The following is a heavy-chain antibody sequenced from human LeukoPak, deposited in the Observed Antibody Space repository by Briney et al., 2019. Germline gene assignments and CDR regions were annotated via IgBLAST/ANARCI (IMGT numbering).Heavy chain of an antibody. Sequence: GGSLRLSCAASGFIFSSYGMSWVRQAPGKGLEWVSASSGSGGSTYYADSVKGRFTISRDNSKNTLYLQMNNLRAEDTAVYYCAKELNYYDSSGYYRPRDYWGQGTLVTVSS. CDR2: SSGSGGST. V-gene: IGHV3-23*01. CDR1: GFIFSSYG. J-gene: IGHJ4*02. D-gene: IGHD3-22*01. CDR3: AKELNYYDSSGYYRPRDY.